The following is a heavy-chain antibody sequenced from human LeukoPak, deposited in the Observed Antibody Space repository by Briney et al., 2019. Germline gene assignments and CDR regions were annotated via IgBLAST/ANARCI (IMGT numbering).Heavy chain of an antibody. Sequence: PSETLSLTCTVSGGSISSGDYYWSWIRQPPGKGLEWIGYIYYSGSTYYNPSLKSRVTISVDTSKNQFSLKLSSVTAAGTAVYYCARVGVNGHDYWGQGTLVTVPS. D-gene: IGHD3-10*01. CDR2: IYYSGST. CDR1: GGSISSGDYY. J-gene: IGHJ4*02. V-gene: IGHV4-30-4*01. CDR3: ARVGVNGHDY.